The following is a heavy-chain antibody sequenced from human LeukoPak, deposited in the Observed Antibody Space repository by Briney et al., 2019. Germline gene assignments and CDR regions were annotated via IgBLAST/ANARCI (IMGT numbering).Heavy chain of an antibody. CDR2: IIWNGVII. Sequence: GGSLRLSCAACGFTFGNYAMHWLRQAPGKGLEWVSGIIWNGVIIGYADSVKGRFTVSRDNDKNSLYLQMNSLRNEDTALYYCARAPAETDYAVIDYWGQATLVTVS. CDR1: GFTFGNYA. D-gene: IGHD4/OR15-4a*01. V-gene: IGHV3-9*01. J-gene: IGHJ4*02. CDR3: ARAPAETDYAVIDY.